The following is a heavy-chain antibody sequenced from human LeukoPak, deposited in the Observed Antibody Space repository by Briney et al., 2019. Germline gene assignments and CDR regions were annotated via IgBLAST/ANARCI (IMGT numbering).Heavy chain of an antibody. CDR1: GFTFSSYG. V-gene: IGHV3-30*03. D-gene: IGHD6-6*01. CDR3: AILGAARLRVFNY. CDR2: ISYDGSNK. J-gene: IGHJ4*02. Sequence: GRSLRLSCAASGFTFSSYGMHWVRQAPGKGLEWVAVISYDGSNKYYADSVKGRFTISRDNSKNTLYLQMNSLRAEDTAVYYCAILGAARLRVFNYWGQGTLVTVSS.